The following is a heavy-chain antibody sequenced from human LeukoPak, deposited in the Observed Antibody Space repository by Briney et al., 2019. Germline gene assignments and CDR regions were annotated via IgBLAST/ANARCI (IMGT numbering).Heavy chain of an antibody. V-gene: IGHV1-69*13. CDR1: GGTFSSYA. CDR3: ARVPGYSYDPPFDY. Sequence: ASVKVSCKASGGTFSSYAISWVRQAPGQGLEWKGGIIPIFGTANYAQKFQGRVTITADESTSTAYMGLSSLRSEDTAVYYCARVPGYSYDPPFDYWGQGTLVTVSS. D-gene: IGHD5-18*01. J-gene: IGHJ4*02. CDR2: IIPIFGTA.